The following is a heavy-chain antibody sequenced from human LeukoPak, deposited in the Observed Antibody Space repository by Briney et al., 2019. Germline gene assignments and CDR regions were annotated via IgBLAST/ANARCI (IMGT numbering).Heavy chain of an antibody. CDR1: GGSFSSGYY. CDR3: ARMVVRGAMDV. D-gene: IGHD2-2*01. CDR2: IHYSARI. J-gene: IGHJ6*03. V-gene: IGHV4-38-2*01. Sequence: SETLSLTCAVYGGSFSSGYYWGWIRQPPGKGLEWIGSIHYSARIYYNPSLKSRLTISPDTSKNQFSLKLSSVTAADTAVYYCARMVVRGAMDVWGKGTTVTISS.